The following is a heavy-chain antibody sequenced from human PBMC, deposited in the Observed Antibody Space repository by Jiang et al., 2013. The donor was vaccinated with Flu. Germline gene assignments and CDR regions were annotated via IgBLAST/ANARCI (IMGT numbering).Heavy chain of an antibody. J-gene: IGHJ6*02. Sequence: VQLVESGAEVKKPGSSVKVSCKASGGTFSSYAISWVRQAPGQGLEWMGGIIPIFGTANYAQKFQGRVTITADESTSTAYMELSSLRSEDTAVYYCARGRYYDFWSGYSEDGMDVWGQGDHGHRLL. V-gene: IGHV1-69*01. D-gene: IGHD3-3*01. CDR3: ARGRYYDFWSGYSEDGMDV. CDR2: IIPIFGTA. CDR1: GGTFSSYA.